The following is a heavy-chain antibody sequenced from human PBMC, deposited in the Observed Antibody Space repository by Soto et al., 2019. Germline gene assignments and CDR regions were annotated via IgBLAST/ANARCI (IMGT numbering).Heavy chain of an antibody. CDR1: GYTFTSYD. J-gene: IGHJ5*02. CDR3: ARDYSSGFHNWFDP. Sequence: ASVKVSCKASGYTFTSYDINWVRQATGQGLEWMGWMNPNSGNTGYAQKFQGRVTMTRNTSISTAYMELSSLRSEDTAVHYCARDYSSGFHNWFDPWGQGTLVTVSS. V-gene: IGHV1-8*01. CDR2: MNPNSGNT. D-gene: IGHD6-19*01.